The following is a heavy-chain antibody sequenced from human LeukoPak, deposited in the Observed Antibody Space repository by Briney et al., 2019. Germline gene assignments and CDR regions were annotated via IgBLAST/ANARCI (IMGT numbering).Heavy chain of an antibody. CDR1: GGTFSSYA. Sequence: ASVKVSCKASGGTFSSYAISWVRQAPGQGLEWMGGIIPIFGTANYAQKFQGRVTITADKSTSTAYMKLSSLRSEDTAVYYCAEGYCSGGSCYSHFDYWGQGTLVTVSS. V-gene: IGHV1-69*06. CDR3: AEGYCSGGSCYSHFDY. CDR2: IIPIFGTA. J-gene: IGHJ4*02. D-gene: IGHD2-15*01.